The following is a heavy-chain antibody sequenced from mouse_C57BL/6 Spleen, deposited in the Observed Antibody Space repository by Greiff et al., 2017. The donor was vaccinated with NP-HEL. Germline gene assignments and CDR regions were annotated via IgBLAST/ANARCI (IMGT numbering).Heavy chain of an antibody. D-gene: IGHD1-1*01. CDR2: IDPRSGNT. CDR1: GYTFTSYG. CDR3: ATPYYGGSYGYFDV. V-gene: IGHV1-81*01. J-gene: IGHJ1*03. Sequence: QVQLQQSGAELVRPGASVKLSCKASGYTFTSYGIRWVKQRPGQGLEWIGEIDPRSGNTYYNQKFKGKATLTADKSSSTAYMELRSLTSEDSAVYYYATPYYGGSYGYFDVWGTGTTVTVSS.